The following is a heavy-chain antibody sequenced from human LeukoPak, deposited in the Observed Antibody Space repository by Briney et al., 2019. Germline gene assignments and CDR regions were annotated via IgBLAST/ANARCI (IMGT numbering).Heavy chain of an antibody. J-gene: IGHJ6*02. Sequence: ASVKVSCKASGYTFTSYYMHWVRQAPGQGLEWMGLINPSGGSTSYAQKFQGRVTMTRDTSTSTVYMELSSLRSEDTAVYYCAVGDDFWSGSDGMDVWGQGTTVTVSS. CDR1: GYTFTSYY. V-gene: IGHV1-46*01. CDR3: AVGDDFWSGSDGMDV. D-gene: IGHD3-3*01. CDR2: INPSGGST.